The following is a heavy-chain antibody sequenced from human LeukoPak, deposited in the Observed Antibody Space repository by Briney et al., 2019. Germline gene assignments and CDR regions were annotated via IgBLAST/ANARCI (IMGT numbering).Heavy chain of an antibody. J-gene: IGHJ5*02. CDR2: ISASGGTT. D-gene: IGHD4-11*01. Sequence: PGGSLRLSCAASGFTFNNYAMSWVRQAPGKGLEWVSGISASGGTTYYADSVKGRFTISRDNSKNTLHLRMNSLRAEDSAIYYCAKDPVGTTVNWFGPWGQGTLVTVSS. V-gene: IGHV3-23*01. CDR1: GFTFNNYA. CDR3: AKDPVGTTVNWFGP.